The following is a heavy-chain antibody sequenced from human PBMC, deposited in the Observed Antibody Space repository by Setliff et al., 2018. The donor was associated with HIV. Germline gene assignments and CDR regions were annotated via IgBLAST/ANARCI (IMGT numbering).Heavy chain of an antibody. J-gene: IGHJ4*02. CDR2: ISPSGGST. CDR3: ARGWEGGMDY. V-gene: IGHV1-46*01. D-gene: IGHD1-26*01. CDR1: GYTLTRYF. Sequence: GASVKVSCRASGYTLTRYFMHCVRQAPGQGLEWLVMISPSGGSTWYAQKFQGRVTMTGDTSTNTLYMELSSLRSEDTAVYYCARGWEGGMDYWGQGTLVTVSS.